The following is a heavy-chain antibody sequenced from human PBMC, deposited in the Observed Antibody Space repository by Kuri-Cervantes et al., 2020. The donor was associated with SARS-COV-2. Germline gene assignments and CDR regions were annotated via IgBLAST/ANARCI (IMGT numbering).Heavy chain of an antibody. CDR2: ISSSSSYI. D-gene: IGHD1-1*01. V-gene: IGHV3-21*04. CDR1: GFTFSSYS. CDR3: GKMYNLQVDY. Sequence: GGSLRLSCAASGFTFSSYSMNWVRQAPGKGLEWVSSISSSSSYIYYADSVKGRFTISRDNSKNTVYLQLNSLRVEDTAVYYCGKMYNLQVDYWGQGTRVTVSS. J-gene: IGHJ4*02.